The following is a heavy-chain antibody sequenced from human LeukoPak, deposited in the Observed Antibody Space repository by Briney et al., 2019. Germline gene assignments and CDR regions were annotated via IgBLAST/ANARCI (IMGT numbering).Heavy chain of an antibody. J-gene: IGHJ6*02. V-gene: IGHV1-2*02. CDR2: INPNSGGT. CDR3: ARDLRVVAGTYYYYGMDV. D-gene: IGHD6-19*01. CDR1: GYTFTGYY. Sequence: GASVKVSCKASGYTFTGYYMHWVRQAPGQGLEWMGWINPNSGGTNYAQKFQGRVTMTRDTSISTAYMELSRLRSDDTAVYYCARDLRVVAGTYYYYGMDVWGQWTTVTVSS.